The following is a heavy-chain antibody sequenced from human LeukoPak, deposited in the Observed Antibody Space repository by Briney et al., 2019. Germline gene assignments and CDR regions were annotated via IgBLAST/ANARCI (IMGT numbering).Heavy chain of an antibody. CDR3: ARGKTDYHDSTGYRFDP. CDR1: GYTFTGYY. D-gene: IGHD3-22*01. V-gene: IGHV1-2*02. Sequence: ASVKVSCKASGYTFTGYYMHWVRQAPGQGLEWMGWINPNSGGTNYAQKFQGRVTMTRDTSISTAYMELSRLRSDDTAVYYCARGKTDYHDSTGYRFDPWGQGTLVTVSS. CDR2: INPNSGGT. J-gene: IGHJ5*02.